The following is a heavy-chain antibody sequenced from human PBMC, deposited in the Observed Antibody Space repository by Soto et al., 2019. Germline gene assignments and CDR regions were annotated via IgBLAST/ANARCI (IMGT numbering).Heavy chain of an antibody. Sequence: PGGSLRLCCAAAGFTFGGDAVSWVRQATGKGLEWVSAISGSGGSTYYADSVKGRFTISRDNSKNTLYLQMNSLRAEDTAVYYCAKDTDYDILTGYYLSMDVWGQGPTVTVSS. CDR2: ISGSGGST. CDR1: GFTFGGDA. D-gene: IGHD3-9*01. V-gene: IGHV3-23*01. J-gene: IGHJ6*02. CDR3: AKDTDYDILTGYYLSMDV.